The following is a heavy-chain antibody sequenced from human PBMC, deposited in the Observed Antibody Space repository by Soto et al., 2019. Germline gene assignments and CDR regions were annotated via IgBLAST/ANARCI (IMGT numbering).Heavy chain of an antibody. CDR3: AKDRGIWGSYRYTGLDY. CDR2: ISYDGSNK. V-gene: IGHV3-30*18. Sequence: QVQLVESGGGVVQPGRSLRLSCAASGFTFSSYGMHWVRQAPGKGLEWVAVISYDGSNKYYADSVKGRFTISRDNSKNTLYLQMNSLRAEDTAVYYCAKDRGIWGSYRYTGLDYWGQGTLVTVSS. J-gene: IGHJ4*02. D-gene: IGHD3-16*02. CDR1: GFTFSSYG.